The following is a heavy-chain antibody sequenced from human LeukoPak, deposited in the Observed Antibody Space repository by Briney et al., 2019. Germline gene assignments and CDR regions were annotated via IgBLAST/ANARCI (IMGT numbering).Heavy chain of an antibody. CDR2: MNPNSGNT. V-gene: IGHV1-8*03. D-gene: IGHD6-6*01. J-gene: IGHJ6*03. CDR3: ARGRATKRTGTWGAARPGYYYYYMDV. Sequence: ASVKVSCKASGYTFTNYDINWVRQATGQGLEWMGWMNPNSGNTGYAQKFQGRVTITRNTSISTAYMELSSLRSEDTAVYYCARGRATKRTGTWGAARPGYYYYYMDVWGKGTTVTVSS. CDR1: GYTFTNYD.